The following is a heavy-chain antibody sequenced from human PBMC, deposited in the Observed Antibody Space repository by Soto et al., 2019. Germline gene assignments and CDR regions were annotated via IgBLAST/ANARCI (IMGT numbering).Heavy chain of an antibody. CDR3: ARVGRQYYYDGFPVS. CDR2: ISGYNGNT. CDR1: GYTFTSYS. V-gene: IGHV1-18*04. Sequence: QVQLVQSGAEVKKPGASVKVSCKASGYTFTSYSISWVRQAPGQGLEWMGWISGYNGNTNYAQKLQGSVTMTTDTSTSTAYMELRSPRSDDTAVYFCARVGRQYYYDGFPVSWGQGTLVTVAS. J-gene: IGHJ4*02. D-gene: IGHD3-22*01.